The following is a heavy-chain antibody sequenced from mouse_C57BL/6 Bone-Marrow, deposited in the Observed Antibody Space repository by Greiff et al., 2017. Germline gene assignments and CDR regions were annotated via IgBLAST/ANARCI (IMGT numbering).Heavy chain of an antibody. D-gene: IGHD2-1*01. Sequence: EVKLVESGGGLVKPGGSLKLSCAASGFTFSSYTMSWVRQTPEKRLEWVATISGGGGNTYYPASVKGRFTISRDNAKNTRYLQMSSLRSEDTALYYCARPPLYHGNHRGYFDVWGTGTTVTVSS. J-gene: IGHJ1*03. CDR3: ARPPLYHGNHRGYFDV. CDR2: ISGGGGNT. V-gene: IGHV5-9*01. CDR1: GFTFSSYT.